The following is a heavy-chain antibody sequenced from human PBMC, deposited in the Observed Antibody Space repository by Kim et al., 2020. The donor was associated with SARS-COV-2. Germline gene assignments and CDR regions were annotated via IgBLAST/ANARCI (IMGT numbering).Heavy chain of an antibody. D-gene: IGHD2-21*02. CDR3: ARTHCGGDCYGAFDI. J-gene: IGHJ3*02. Sequence: PSLKSRVTISVDTSKNQFSLKLSSVTAADTAVYYCARTHCGGDCYGAFDIWGQGTMVTVSS. V-gene: IGHV4-59*01.